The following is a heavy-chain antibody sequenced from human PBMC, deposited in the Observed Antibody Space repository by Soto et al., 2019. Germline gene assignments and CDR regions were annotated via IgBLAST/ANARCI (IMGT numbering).Heavy chain of an antibody. CDR3: ARKSYGSGRSYVDL. D-gene: IGHD3-10*01. CDR1: GDSLSSYT. V-gene: IGHV1-69*02. J-gene: IGHJ2*01. Sequence: QVQLVQSGAEVKKPGSSVKVSCKASGDSLSSYTITWVRQAPGQGLEWMGRIIPILGMADHAQKFQGRVTIMADESTNTDYMELGSLSSEDAAVNYCARKSYGSGRSYVDLWGRGTLVTVPS. CDR2: IIPILGMA.